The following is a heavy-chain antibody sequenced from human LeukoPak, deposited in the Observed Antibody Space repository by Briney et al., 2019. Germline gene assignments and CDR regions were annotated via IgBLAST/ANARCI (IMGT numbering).Heavy chain of an antibody. CDR1: GFSFISCS. J-gene: IGHJ4*02. V-gene: IGHV3-30*18. D-gene: IGHD4-17*01. Sequence: GGSLRLSCAASGFSFISCSMHWVRQAPGKGLEWVGVISDDGRSKDYADSVKGRFTISRDNSKDTLYLQMNSLRAEDTDVSYCAKRPSDYGDYVSYFDYWGQGTLVTVSS. CDR2: ISDDGRSK. CDR3: AKRPSDYGDYVSYFDY.